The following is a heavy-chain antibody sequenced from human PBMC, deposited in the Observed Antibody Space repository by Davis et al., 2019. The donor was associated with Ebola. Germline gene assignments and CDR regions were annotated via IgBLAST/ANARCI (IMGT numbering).Heavy chain of an antibody. CDR3: AKDWGDGYNSYSFDS. J-gene: IGHJ4*02. CDR1: GFTFTSHG. V-gene: IGHV3-23*01. CDR2: ISGIGGRT. Sequence: PGGSLRLSCAAPGFTFTSHGMDWVRQAPGKGLEWVSVISGIGGRTDYADSVKGRFTISRDDSKNMVYLQMNSLRVEDTAIYYCAKDWGDGYNSYSFDSWGQGTLVIVSS. D-gene: IGHD5-24*01.